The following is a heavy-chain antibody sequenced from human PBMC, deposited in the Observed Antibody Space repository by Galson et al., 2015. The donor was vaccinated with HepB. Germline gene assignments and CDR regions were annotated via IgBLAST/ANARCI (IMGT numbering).Heavy chain of an antibody. D-gene: IGHD6-19*01. J-gene: IGHJ6*02. CDR1: GLTFSSYW. CDR3: ARAYSSGWYHVSYYYYGMDV. V-gene: IGHV3-7*03. Sequence: SLRLSCAASGLTFSSYWMSWVRQAPGKGLEWVANIKQDGSEKNYVDSVKGRFTISRDNAKNSLYLQMNSLRAEDTAVYYCARAYSSGWYHVSYYYYGMDVWGQGTTVTVSS. CDR2: IKQDGSEK.